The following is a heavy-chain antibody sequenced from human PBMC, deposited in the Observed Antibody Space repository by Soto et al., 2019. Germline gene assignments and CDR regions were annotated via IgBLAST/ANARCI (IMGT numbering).Heavy chain of an antibody. CDR1: GGSISSYY. CDR2: IYYSGST. Sequence: SETLSLTCTVSGGSISSYYWSWIQQPPGKGLEWIGYIYYSGSTNYNPSLKSRVTISVGTSKNQFSLKLTSVTPADTAVYYCARDNGYSYGYNLDHWGQGTLVTVS. CDR3: ARDNGYSYGYNLDH. J-gene: IGHJ4*02. V-gene: IGHV4-59*01. D-gene: IGHD5-18*01.